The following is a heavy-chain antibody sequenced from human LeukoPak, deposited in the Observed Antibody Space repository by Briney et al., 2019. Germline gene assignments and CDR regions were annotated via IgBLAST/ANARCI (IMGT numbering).Heavy chain of an antibody. V-gene: IGHV4-39*02. CDR1: GGSISSSSNF. D-gene: IGHD4-23*01. J-gene: IGHJ5*02. Sequence: PSETLSLTCTVSGGSISSSSNFWGWIRQPPGKGLEWIGSIYYSGNTYYNLSLRSRVIISVDTSKNQFSLKLSSVTAADTAVYYCARDGDYGGNSGWCDPWGQGALVTVSS. CDR2: IYYSGNT. CDR3: ARDGDYGGNSGWCDP.